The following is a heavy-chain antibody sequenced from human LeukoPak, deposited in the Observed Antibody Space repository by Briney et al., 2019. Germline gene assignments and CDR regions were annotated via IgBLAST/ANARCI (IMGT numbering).Heavy chain of an antibody. CDR2: INHSGST. J-gene: IGHJ4*02. CDR3: ARHQEITMVRGVMFDY. V-gene: IGHV4-34*01. D-gene: IGHD3-10*01. CDR1: GGSFSGYY. Sequence: SETLSLTCAVYGGSFSGYYWSWIRQPPGKGLEWIGEINHSGSTNYNPSLKSRVTISVDTSKNQFSLKLSSVTAADTAVYYCARHQEITMVRGVMFDYWGQGTLVTVSS.